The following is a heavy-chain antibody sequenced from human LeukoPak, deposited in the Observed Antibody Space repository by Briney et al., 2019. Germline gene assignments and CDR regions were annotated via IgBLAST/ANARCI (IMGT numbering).Heavy chain of an antibody. D-gene: IGHD3-3*01. CDR3: ARAEFWSGPPDY. Sequence: KPSETLSLTCTVSGGSISSYYWSWIRQPPGEGLEWIGYIYYSGSTTYNPSLKSRVTISVDTTKNQFSLKLSSVTAADTAVYYCARAEFWSGPPDYWGQGTLVTVSS. CDR2: IYYSGST. CDR1: GGSISSYY. V-gene: IGHV4-59*01. J-gene: IGHJ4*02.